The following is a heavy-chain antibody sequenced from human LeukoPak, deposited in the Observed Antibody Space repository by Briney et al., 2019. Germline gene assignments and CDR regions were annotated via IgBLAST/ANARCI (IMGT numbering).Heavy chain of an antibody. V-gene: IGHV1-69*01. D-gene: IGHD1-1*01. CDR3: ASTNWNDVNWFDP. Sequence: SSVKVSCKASGGTFSSYAISWVRQAPGQGLEWMGGIIPIFGTANYAQKFQGRVTITAGESTSTAYMELSSLRSEDTAVYYCASTNWNDVNWFDPWGQGTLVTVSS. J-gene: IGHJ5*02. CDR2: IIPIFGTA. CDR1: GGTFSSYA.